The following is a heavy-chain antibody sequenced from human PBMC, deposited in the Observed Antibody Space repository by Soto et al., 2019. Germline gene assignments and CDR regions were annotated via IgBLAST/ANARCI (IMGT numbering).Heavy chain of an antibody. V-gene: IGHV4-59*01. CDR1: GGSISSYY. CDR2: IYYSGST. J-gene: IGHJ4*02. CDR3: ARGGRLSSGYYFDY. Sequence: SETLSLTCTVSGGSISSYYWSWIRQPPGKGLEWIGYIYYSGSTNYNPSLKSRITISVDTSQNQFSLKLSSVTAADTAVYYCARGGRLSSGYYFDYWGQGTLVTVSS. D-gene: IGHD6-19*01.